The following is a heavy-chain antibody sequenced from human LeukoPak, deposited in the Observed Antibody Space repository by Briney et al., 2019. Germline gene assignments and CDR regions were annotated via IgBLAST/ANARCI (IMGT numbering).Heavy chain of an antibody. CDR1: GYTFTSYA. Sequence: GASVKVSCKASGYTFTSYAISWVRQAPGQGLEWMGWISAYNGNTNYAQKLQGRVTVTTDTSTSTAYMELRSPTSDDTAVYYCARVEEVRGGITSFDYWGQGTLVTVSS. D-gene: IGHD3-10*01. CDR3: ARVEEVRGGITSFDY. V-gene: IGHV1-18*01. CDR2: ISAYNGNT. J-gene: IGHJ4*02.